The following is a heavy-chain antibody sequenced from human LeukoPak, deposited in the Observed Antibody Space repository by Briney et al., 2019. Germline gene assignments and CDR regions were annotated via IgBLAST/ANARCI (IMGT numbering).Heavy chain of an antibody. CDR2: INPSGGST. CDR3: AGSITIFGVVIPNWFDP. CDR1: GYTFTSYY. J-gene: IGHJ5*02. Sequence: ASVKVSFKASGYTFTSYYMHWVRQAPGQGLEWMGIINPSGGSTSYAQKFQGRVTMTRDTSTSTVYMELSSLRSEDTAVYYCAGSITIFGVVIPNWFDPWGQGTLVTVSS. D-gene: IGHD3-3*01. V-gene: IGHV1-46*01.